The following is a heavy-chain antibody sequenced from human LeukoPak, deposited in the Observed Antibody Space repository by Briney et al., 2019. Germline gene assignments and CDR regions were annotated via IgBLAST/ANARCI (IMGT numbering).Heavy chain of an antibody. CDR2: IYYSGST. J-gene: IGHJ4*02. V-gene: IGHV4-30-4*08. D-gene: IGHD5-24*01. Sequence: SETLSLTCTVSGGSISSGGYYWSWIRQHPGKGLEWIGYIYYSGSTYYNPSLKSRVTISVDTSKNQFSLKLSSVTAADTAVYYCAREIDRDGYNYPDYWGQVTLVTVSS. CDR1: GGSISSGGYY. CDR3: AREIDRDGYNYPDY.